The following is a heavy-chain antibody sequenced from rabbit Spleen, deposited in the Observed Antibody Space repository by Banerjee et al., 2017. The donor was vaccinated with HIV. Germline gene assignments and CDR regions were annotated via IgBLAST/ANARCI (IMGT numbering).Heavy chain of an antibody. D-gene: IGHD8-1*01. CDR2: IETGSSGST. V-gene: IGHV1S40*01. CDR1: GFSFSSVYY. CDR3: ARDVGTSFSTYGMDL. Sequence: QSLEESGGDLVKPGASLTLTCTASGFSFSSVYYMCWVRQVPGKGLEWIGCIETGSSGSTYYASWAKGRFTISKTSSTTVTLQMTSLTAADTATYFCARDVGTSFSTYGMDLWGQGTLVTVS. J-gene: IGHJ6*01.